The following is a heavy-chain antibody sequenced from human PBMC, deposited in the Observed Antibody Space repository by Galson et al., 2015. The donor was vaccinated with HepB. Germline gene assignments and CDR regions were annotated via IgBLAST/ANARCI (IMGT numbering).Heavy chain of an antibody. J-gene: IGHJ4*02. D-gene: IGHD3-22*01. CDR2: ISSSGSTR. CDR3: AGYYYYESSGYYSLDY. CDR1: GFTFSDYY. V-gene: IGHV3-11*01. Sequence: LRLSCAASGFTFSDYYMSWIRQAPGKGLEWLSYISSSGSTRYYADSVKGRFTISRDNAKNSLSLQMNSLRAEDTAVYYCAGYYYYESSGYYSLDYWGQGTLVTVSS.